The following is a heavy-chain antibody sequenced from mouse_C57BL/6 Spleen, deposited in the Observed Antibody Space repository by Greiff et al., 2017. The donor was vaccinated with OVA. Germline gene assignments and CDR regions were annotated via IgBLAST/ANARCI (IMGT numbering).Heavy chain of an antibody. Sequence: VQLQQSGPELVKPGASVKIPCKASGYTFTDYNMDWVKQSHGKRLEWIGDINPNNGGTIYNQKFKGKATLTVDKSSSTAYMELRSLTSEDTAVYYCARKEYYYGSSFPWYFDVWGTGTTVTVSS. V-gene: IGHV1-18*01. CDR1: GYTFTDYN. J-gene: IGHJ1*03. CDR2: INPNNGGT. CDR3: ARKEYYYGSSFPWYFDV. D-gene: IGHD1-1*01.